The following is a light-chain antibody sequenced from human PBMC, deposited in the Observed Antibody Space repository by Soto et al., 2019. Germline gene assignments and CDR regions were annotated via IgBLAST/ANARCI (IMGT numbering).Light chain of an antibody. Sequence: DIQMTQSPSSLSASVGDRVTITCRASQSIRSYLNWFQQKPGKAPKLLIYAASSLQSGVPSRFSGSGSGTDFTLTIRSLQPEDFATYYCQQSYSTPYTFGQGTKVDIK. CDR2: AAS. J-gene: IGKJ2*01. CDR1: QSIRSY. CDR3: QQSYSTPYT. V-gene: IGKV1-39*01.